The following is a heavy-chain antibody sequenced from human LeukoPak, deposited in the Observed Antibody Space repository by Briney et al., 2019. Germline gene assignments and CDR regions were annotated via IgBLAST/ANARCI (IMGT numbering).Heavy chain of an antibody. Sequence: GGSLRFSCAASGFTFTSYWMHWVRQAPGKGLVWVSRVNSDGSSTTYADSVKGRFTISRDNAKNTQYLQMNSLRAEDTAVYYSARGRYYGMDVWGQGTTVTVSS. J-gene: IGHJ6*02. CDR2: VNSDGSST. CDR1: GFTFTSYW. V-gene: IGHV3-74*01. CDR3: ARGRYYGMDV.